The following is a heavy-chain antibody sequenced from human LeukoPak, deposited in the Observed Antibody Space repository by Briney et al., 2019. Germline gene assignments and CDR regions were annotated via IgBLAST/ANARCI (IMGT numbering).Heavy chain of an antibody. CDR2: VYNSRST. V-gene: IGHV4-59*11. CDR1: GDSINSHY. D-gene: IGHD6-19*01. CDR3: ARGGSSGPYNWFDP. J-gene: IGHJ5*02. Sequence: PSETLSLTCNVSGDSINSHYWSWIRQPPGKGLEWIGYVYNSRSTNYNPSLKSRVTISEDKSKNQPSLRLTPVTAADTAVYYCARGGSSGPYNWFDPWGQGILVTVSS.